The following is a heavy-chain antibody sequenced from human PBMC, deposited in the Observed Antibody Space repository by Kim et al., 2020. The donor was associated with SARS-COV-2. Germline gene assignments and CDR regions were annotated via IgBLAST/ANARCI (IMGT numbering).Heavy chain of an antibody. Sequence: SETLSLISSVSGGSFRGTNYYWGWIRQSPGKGLEWIGSISHSGSTHYNPSLKSRVSISIHTSKNQFSLRLTSVTAADTALYYCARDGDGYTKYFDSWGQG. CDR2: ISHSGST. CDR3: ARDGDGYTKYFDS. D-gene: IGHD5-18*01. CDR1: GGSFRGTNYY. V-gene: IGHV4-39*07. J-gene: IGHJ4*02.